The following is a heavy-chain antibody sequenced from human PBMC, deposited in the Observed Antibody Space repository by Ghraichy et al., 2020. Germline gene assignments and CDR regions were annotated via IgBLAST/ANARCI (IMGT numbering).Heavy chain of an antibody. CDR3: ARAQTGYCSGGSCYALDY. CDR2: IIPILGIA. V-gene: IGHV1-69*04. J-gene: IGHJ4*02. Sequence: SVKVSCKASGGTFSSYAISWVRQAPGQGLEWMGRIIPILGIANYAQKFQGRVTITADKSTSTAYMELSSLRSEDTAVYYCARAQTGYCSGGSCYALDYWGQGTLVTVSS. CDR1: GGTFSSYA. D-gene: IGHD2-15*01.